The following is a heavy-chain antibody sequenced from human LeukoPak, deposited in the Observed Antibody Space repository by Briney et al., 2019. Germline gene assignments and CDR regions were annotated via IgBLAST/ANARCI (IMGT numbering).Heavy chain of an antibody. CDR3: ARVGYSSGWSTDY. D-gene: IGHD6-19*01. V-gene: IGHV3-11*01. CDR1: GFTFSDYY. CDR2: ISSSGSTI. Sequence: GGSLRLSCAASGFTFSDYYMNWIRQAPGKGLEWVSYISSSGSTIYYADSVKGRFTISRDNAKNSLYLQMNSLRAEDTAVYCCARVGYSSGWSTDYWGQGTLVTVSS. J-gene: IGHJ4*02.